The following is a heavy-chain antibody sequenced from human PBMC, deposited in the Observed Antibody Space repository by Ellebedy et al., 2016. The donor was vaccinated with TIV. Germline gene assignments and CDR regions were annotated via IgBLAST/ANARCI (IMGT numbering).Heavy chain of an antibody. CDR3: AGLGSKWLLTPLEEFYGLGV. CDR1: GYSFTSYW. CDR2: IYPYDSDT. D-gene: IGHD3-22*01. V-gene: IGHV5-51*01. Sequence: GESLKISCKGSGYSFTSYWIGWVRQLPGEGLEWMGIIYPYDSDTRYSPSFQGQVTISADKSISTAYLRWSGLKASDTAMYYCAGLGSKWLLTPLEEFYGLGVWGQGTTVTVSS. J-gene: IGHJ6*02.